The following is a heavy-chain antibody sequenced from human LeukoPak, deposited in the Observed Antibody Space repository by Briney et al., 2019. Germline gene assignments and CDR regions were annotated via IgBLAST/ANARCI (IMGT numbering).Heavy chain of an antibody. CDR3: ARVKGSYYNYFDY. Sequence: GRSLRLSCAASGFTFSSYAMHWVRQAPGKGLEWVAVISYDGSNKYYADSVKGRFTISRDNSKNTLYLQMNSLRAEDTAVYYCARVKGSYYNYFDYWGQGTLVTVSS. V-gene: IGHV3-30*04. CDR2: ISYDGSNK. CDR1: GFTFSSYA. J-gene: IGHJ4*02. D-gene: IGHD3-10*01.